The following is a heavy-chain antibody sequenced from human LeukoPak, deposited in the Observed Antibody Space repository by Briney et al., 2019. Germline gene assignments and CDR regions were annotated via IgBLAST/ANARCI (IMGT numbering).Heavy chain of an antibody. Sequence: PGGSLRLSCAASGFTFDDYAMHWVRQAPGKGLEWVSGISWNSGSIGYADSVKGRFTISRDNAKNSLYLQMNSLRAEDTAVYYCARGPSHLDYYDSSGYDWDFQHWGQGTLVTVSS. J-gene: IGHJ1*01. CDR1: GFTFDDYA. V-gene: IGHV3-9*01. CDR3: ARGPSHLDYYDSSGYDWDFQH. CDR2: ISWNSGSI. D-gene: IGHD3-22*01.